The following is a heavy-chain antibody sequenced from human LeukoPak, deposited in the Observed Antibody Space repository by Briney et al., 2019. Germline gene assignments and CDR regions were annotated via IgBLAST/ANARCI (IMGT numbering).Heavy chain of an antibody. CDR3: AKGYSDYDYVSPFDP. V-gene: IGHV3-9*01. CDR1: GFTFHDYA. Sequence: PGRSLRLSCAASGFTFHDYAMHWVRQAPGKGLEWVSGISWNSGSIGYGDSVKGRFTISRDNAKNSLYLQMNSLRAEDTALYYCAKGYSDYDYVSPFDPWGQGTLVTVSS. CDR2: ISWNSGSI. J-gene: IGHJ5*02. D-gene: IGHD5-12*01.